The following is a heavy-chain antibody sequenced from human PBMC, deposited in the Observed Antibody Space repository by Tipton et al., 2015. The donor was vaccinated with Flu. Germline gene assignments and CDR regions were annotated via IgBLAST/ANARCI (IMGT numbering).Heavy chain of an antibody. CDR3: ARRDYSNYVSEPKNWFDP. CDR1: GFTFSTSW. CDR2: INQDGSEK. Sequence: SLRLSCAASGFTFSTSWMSWVRQAPGKGLEWVANINQDGSEKYYVDSVKGRFTVSRDNAKDSLFLQMNSLTAEDTAVYYCARRDYSNYVSEPKNWFDPWGQGTLVTVSS. V-gene: IGHV3-7*01. J-gene: IGHJ5*02. D-gene: IGHD4-11*01.